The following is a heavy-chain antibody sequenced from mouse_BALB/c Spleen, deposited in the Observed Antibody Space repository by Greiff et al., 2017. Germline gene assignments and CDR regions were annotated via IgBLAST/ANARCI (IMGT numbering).Heavy chain of an antibody. CDR1: GYTFSSYW. D-gene: IGHD4-1*01. V-gene: IGHV1-9*01. J-gene: IGHJ2*01. CDR2: ILPGSGST. CDR3: ARRDLTGSYYFDY. Sequence: VQLQQSGAELMKPGASVKISCKSTGYTFSSYWIEWVKQRPGHGLEWIGEILPGSGSTNYNEKFKGKATFTADTSSNTAYMQLSSLTSEDSAVYYCARRDLTGSYYFDYWGQGTTLTVSS.